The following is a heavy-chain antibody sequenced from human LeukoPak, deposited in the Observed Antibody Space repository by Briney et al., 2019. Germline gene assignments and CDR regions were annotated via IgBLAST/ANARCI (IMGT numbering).Heavy chain of an antibody. D-gene: IGHD3-3*01. CDR3: ARAEGYYDFWSGPKGAFDI. CDR2: ISYDGSNK. Sequence: PGGSLRLSCAASGFTFSSYAMHWVRQAPGKGLEWVAVISYDGSNKYYADSVKGRFTISRDNSKNTLYLQMNSLRAEDTAVYYCARAEGYYDFWSGPKGAFDIWGQGTMVTVSS. CDR1: GFTFSSYA. J-gene: IGHJ3*02. V-gene: IGHV3-30-3*01.